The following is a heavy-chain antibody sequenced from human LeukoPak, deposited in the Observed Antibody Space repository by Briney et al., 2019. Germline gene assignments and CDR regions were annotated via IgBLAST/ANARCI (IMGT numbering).Heavy chain of an antibody. CDR1: GFTFSNYW. J-gene: IGHJ4*02. V-gene: IGHV3-74*01. Sequence: GGSLRLSCAASGFTFSNYWMHWVRQAPGKGLVWVSRINSDGINTSYADSVKGRFTISRDNSKNTLYLEMNSLRAEDTAVYYCARDSDYYGSGSYYDYWGQGTLVPVSS. CDR2: INSDGINT. D-gene: IGHD3-10*01. CDR3: ARDSDYYGSGSYYDY.